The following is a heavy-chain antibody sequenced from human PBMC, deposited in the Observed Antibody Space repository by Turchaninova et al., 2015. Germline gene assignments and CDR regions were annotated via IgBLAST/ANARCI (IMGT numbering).Heavy chain of an antibody. CDR1: GGPISSSTHY. Sequence: QLQLQESGPGLVKPSETLSLPCPASGGPISSSTHYRGWIRQPPGKGLEWIGSGYYSGSAHYNPSLNSRVTISLDTSKNQFSLKLSSVTAADTAVYYCARQVGNGKWYFDLWGRGTLVTVSS. V-gene: IGHV4-39*01. CDR2: GYYSGSA. D-gene: IGHD1-26*01. J-gene: IGHJ2*01. CDR3: ARQVGNGKWYFDL.